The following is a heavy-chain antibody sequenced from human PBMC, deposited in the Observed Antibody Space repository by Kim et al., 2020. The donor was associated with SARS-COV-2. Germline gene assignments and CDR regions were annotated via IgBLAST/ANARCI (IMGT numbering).Heavy chain of an antibody. CDR3: ARGSSSWYHWFDP. Sequence: YSPSHKSRVTISIDTAKNQFSLKLSSVTAADTAVYYCARGSSSWYHWFDPWGQGTLVTVSS. V-gene: IGHV4-34*01. J-gene: IGHJ5*02. D-gene: IGHD6-13*01.